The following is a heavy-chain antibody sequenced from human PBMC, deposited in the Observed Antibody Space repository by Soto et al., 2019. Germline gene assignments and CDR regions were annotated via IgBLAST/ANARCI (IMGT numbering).Heavy chain of an antibody. CDR3: ARGDYYDSSGPFSDAFDI. J-gene: IGHJ3*02. Sequence: PGGSLRLSCAASGFTFRRYWMIWVRQAPGKGLEWVANIKPDGSEKWYVDSVKGRFTISRDNAKNSLYLQMNSLRVEDTAVYYCARGDYYDSSGPFSDAFDIWGQGTMVTVSS. V-gene: IGHV3-7*04. CDR1: GFTFRRYW. CDR2: IKPDGSEK. D-gene: IGHD3-22*01.